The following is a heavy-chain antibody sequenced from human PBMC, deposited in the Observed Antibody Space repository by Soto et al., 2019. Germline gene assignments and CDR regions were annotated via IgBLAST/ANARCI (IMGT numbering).Heavy chain of an antibody. CDR1: GFIFENFG. J-gene: IGHJ6*02. D-gene: IGHD2-2*01. CDR2: ISGSGFKK. V-gene: IGHV3-23*01. Sequence: GGSLRLSCAASGFIFENFGMSWVRQAPGKGLEWISSISGSGFKKYYADSVKGRFTISRDNSKSTVYLELNSLRTEDTALYYCAKDAPTKYCSSTSCLYGMDVWGQGTTVTVSS. CDR3: AKDAPTKYCSSTSCLYGMDV.